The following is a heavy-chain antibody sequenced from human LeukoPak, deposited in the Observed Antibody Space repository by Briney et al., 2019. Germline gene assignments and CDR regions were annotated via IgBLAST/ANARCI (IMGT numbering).Heavy chain of an antibody. CDR2: IDWDDDK. CDR3: ARILGYNYGSFDY. Sequence: SGPALVKPTQTLILTCTFSGFSLRTSGMCVNWIRQPPGRALEWLAGIDWDDDKYYSTSLETRLTISKDTSKNQVVLTMTNMDPADTATYYCARILGYNYGSFDYWGQGTPVTVSS. D-gene: IGHD5-18*01. J-gene: IGHJ4*02. V-gene: IGHV2-70*11. CDR1: GFSLRTSGMC.